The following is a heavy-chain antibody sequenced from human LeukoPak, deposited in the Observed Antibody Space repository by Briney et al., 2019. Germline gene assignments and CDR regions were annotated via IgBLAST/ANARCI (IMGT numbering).Heavy chain of an antibody. J-gene: IGHJ4*02. CDR3: ARRSVYYGLGSYQSEYSFDY. D-gene: IGHD3-10*01. CDR2: HYPGDSDA. V-gene: IGHV5-51*01. Sequence: GESLKISCKGSGYSFTNYWIGWVRQMPGKGLEWMGIHYPGDSDARYSPSFQGQVTISADKSISTAYLQWSSLKASDSAMYYCARRSVYYGLGSYQSEYSFDYWGQGTLVTVAS. CDR1: GYSFTNYW.